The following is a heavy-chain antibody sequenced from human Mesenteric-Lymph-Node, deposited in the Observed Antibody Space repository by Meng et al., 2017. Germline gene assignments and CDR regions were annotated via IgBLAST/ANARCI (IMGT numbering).Heavy chain of an antibody. V-gene: IGHV3-33*01. CDR3: ARYLMTTAVTLPLRGYYGMDV. CDR2: IWYDGSNK. D-gene: IGHD4-23*01. Sequence: GESLKISCAASGFTFSSYGMHWVRQAPGKGLEWVAVIWYDGSNKYYADSVKGRFTISRDNSKNTLYLQMNSLRAEDTAVYYCARYLMTTAVTLPLRGYYGMDVWGHGTTVTVSS. J-gene: IGHJ6*02. CDR1: GFTFSSYG.